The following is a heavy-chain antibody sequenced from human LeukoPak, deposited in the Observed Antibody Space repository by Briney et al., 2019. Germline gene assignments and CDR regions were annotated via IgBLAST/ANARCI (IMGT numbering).Heavy chain of an antibody. Sequence: ASVKVSCKASGYTFTAYYVHWVRQAPGQGPEWMGWIHPSSGGTKCAQSFQGRVTMTRDTSITTAYMELSSLRSDDTAVYYCARGDIYWDYWGQGTQVTVSS. V-gene: IGHV1-2*02. CDR2: IHPSSGGT. CDR3: ARGDIYWDY. J-gene: IGHJ4*02. CDR1: GYTFTAYY. D-gene: IGHD2-15*01.